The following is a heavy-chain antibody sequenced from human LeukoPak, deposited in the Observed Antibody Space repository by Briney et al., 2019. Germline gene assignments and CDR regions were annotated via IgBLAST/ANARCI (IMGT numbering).Heavy chain of an antibody. V-gene: IGHV4-61*01. J-gene: IGHJ4*02. CDR2: LSYSGST. CDR3: ARYPHCSSTDCYVT. CDR1: GGSVSSSSYY. D-gene: IGHD2-2*01. Sequence: KPSETLSLTCTVSGGSVSSSSYYWSWIRQPPGKGLEWIGYLSYSGSTNYNPSLKSRVSISVDTSKNQFSLKLSSVTAADTAVYYCARYPHCSSTDCYVTWGQGTLVIVPA.